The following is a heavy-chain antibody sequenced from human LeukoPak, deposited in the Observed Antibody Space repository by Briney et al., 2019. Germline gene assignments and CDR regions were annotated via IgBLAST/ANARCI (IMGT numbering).Heavy chain of an antibody. Sequence: GGSLRLSCAASGFTVSSNYMIWVRQAPGKGLEWVSVIYSGGSTYYADSVKGRFTISRDNAKNTLYLQMNSLRAEDTAVYYCARGGQSIAARRGLFDYWGQGTLVTVSS. V-gene: IGHV3-53*01. D-gene: IGHD6-6*01. CDR3: ARGGQSIAARRGLFDY. J-gene: IGHJ4*02. CDR1: GFTVSSNY. CDR2: IYSGGST.